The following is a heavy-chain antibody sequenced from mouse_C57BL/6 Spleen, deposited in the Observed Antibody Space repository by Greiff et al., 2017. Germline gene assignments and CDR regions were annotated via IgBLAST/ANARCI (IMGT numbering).Heavy chain of an antibody. CDR3: AGITTVVAPVNMDV. J-gene: IGHJ1*03. D-gene: IGHD1-1*01. CDR2: IHPNSGST. Sequence: QVQLQQPGAELVKPGASVKLSCKASGYTFTSYWMHWVKQRPGQGLEWIGMIHPNSGSTNYNEKFKSKATLTVDKSSSTAYMQLSSLTSEDSAVYYCAGITTVVAPVNMDVWGTGTTVTVSS. V-gene: IGHV1-64*01. CDR1: GYTFTSYW.